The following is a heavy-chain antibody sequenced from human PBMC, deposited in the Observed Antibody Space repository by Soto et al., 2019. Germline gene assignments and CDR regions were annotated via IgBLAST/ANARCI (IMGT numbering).Heavy chain of an antibody. CDR3: ARGSILTELYYYYGMDV. D-gene: IGHD3-9*01. Sequence: QVQLVQSGAEVKKPGASVKVSCKASGYTFTSFDINWVRQATGQGLEWMGWMNPNSGNTGYAQKFQGRVTMTRNTSISTAYMELSSLRSEDTAVYYCARGSILTELYYYYGMDVWGQGTTVTVSS. V-gene: IGHV1-8*01. CDR2: MNPNSGNT. CDR1: GYTFTSFD. J-gene: IGHJ6*02.